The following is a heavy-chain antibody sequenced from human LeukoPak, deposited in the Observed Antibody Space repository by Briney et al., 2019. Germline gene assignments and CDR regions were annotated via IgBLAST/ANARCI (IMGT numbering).Heavy chain of an antibody. J-gene: IGHJ4*02. V-gene: IGHV3-30*18. CDR2: ISYDGSNK. D-gene: IGHD3-22*01. Sequence: GGSLRLSCAASGFTLRSYSMSWVRQAPGKGLEWVAVISYDGSNKYYADSVKGRFTISRDNPKNTLYLQMNSLRAEDTAVYYCAKDLDYYDSSAPDYWGQGTLVTVSS. CDR1: GFTLRSYS. CDR3: AKDLDYYDSSAPDY.